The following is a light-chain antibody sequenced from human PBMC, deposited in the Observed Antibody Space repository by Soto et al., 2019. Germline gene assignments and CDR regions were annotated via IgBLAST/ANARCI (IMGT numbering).Light chain of an antibody. CDR2: LGS. CDR3: IQALQTPWT. Sequence: DIVMTPSPLSLPVTPGEPASISCRSSQSLLHSNGYNYLDWYLQKPGQSPQLLIYLGSKQDSGGTGRVSAIQPGTDYTLKISRVEAEDVGVYYCIQALQTPWTFGQGTKVEIK. J-gene: IGKJ1*01. CDR1: QSLLHSNGYNY. V-gene: IGKV2-28*01.